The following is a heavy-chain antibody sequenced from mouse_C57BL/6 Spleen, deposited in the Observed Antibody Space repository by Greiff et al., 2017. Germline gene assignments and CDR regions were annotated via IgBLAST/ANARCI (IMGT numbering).Heavy chain of an antibody. CDR2: LDPSDSYT. D-gene: IGHD2-4*01. CDR1: GYTFTSYW. CDR3: ARWGYDYGFAY. V-gene: IGHV1-69*01. J-gene: IGHJ3*01. Sequence: QVQLQQPGAELVMPGASVKLSCKASGYTFTSYWMHWVKQRPGQGLEWIGELDPSDSYTNYNQKFKGKSTLTVDKSSSTAYMQLSSLTSEDSAVYYCARWGYDYGFAYWGQGTLVTVSA.